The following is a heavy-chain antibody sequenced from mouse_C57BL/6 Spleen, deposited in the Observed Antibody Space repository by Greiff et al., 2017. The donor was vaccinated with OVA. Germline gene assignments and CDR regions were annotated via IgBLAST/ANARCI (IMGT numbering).Heavy chain of an antibody. V-gene: IGHV1-81*01. J-gene: IGHJ2*01. D-gene: IGHD2-3*01. CDR1: GYTFTSYG. CDR3: ARGIYEAIDY. CDR2: IYPRSGNT. Sequence: VKLMESGAELARPGASVKLSCKASGYTFTSYGISWVKQRTGQGLEWIGEIYPRSGNTYYNEKFKGKATLTADKSSSTAYMELRSLTSEGSAVYFCARGIYEAIDYWGQGTTLTVSS.